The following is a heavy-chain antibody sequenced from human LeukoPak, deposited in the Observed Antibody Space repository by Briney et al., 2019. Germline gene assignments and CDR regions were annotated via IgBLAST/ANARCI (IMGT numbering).Heavy chain of an antibody. D-gene: IGHD5-24*01. CDR3: AKDFRDDYHFDY. Sequence: GGSLRLSCASSGFTLSCYAMSWVRQAPGKGLEGVSAIGGGGGSTYYADSVKGRFTISRDNSKNTLYLQMNSLRAEDTAVYYCAKDFRDDYHFDYWGQGTLVTVSS. CDR2: IGGGGGST. J-gene: IGHJ4*02. V-gene: IGHV3-23*01. CDR1: GFTLSCYA.